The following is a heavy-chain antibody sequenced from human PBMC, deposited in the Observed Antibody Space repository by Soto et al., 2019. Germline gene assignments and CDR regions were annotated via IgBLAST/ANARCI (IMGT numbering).Heavy chain of an antibody. Sequence: QVQLQESGPGLVKPSETLSLTCTVSGGSISIYYWSWIRQPPGKGLEWIGSIYYSGSTNYNPSLEIRVTIPADTSKNQFALKLSSVTAADTAVYSCASRSPTGRLDYWGQGTLVTVSS. D-gene: IGHD1-26*01. V-gene: IGHV4-59*08. CDR2: IYYSGST. J-gene: IGHJ4*02. CDR3: ASRSPTGRLDY. CDR1: GGSISIYY.